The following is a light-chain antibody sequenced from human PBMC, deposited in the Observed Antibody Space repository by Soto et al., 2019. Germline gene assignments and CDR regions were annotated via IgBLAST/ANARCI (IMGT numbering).Light chain of an antibody. Sequence: QSVLTQPPSVPGAPGQRVSISCTGNNTNIGAGYDVNWYQQLPGTAPKLLIYANINRPSGVPDRFSGSKSGASAFLVITGLQAEDEADYYGQSSDSSLRAGKVFGGGTKLTVL. CDR3: QSSDSSLRAGKV. CDR1: NTNIGAGYD. V-gene: IGLV1-40*01. CDR2: ANI. J-gene: IGLJ3*02.